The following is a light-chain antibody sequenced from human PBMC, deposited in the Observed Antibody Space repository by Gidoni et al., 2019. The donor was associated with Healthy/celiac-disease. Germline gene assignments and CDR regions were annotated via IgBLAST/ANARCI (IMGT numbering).Light chain of an antibody. CDR3: QQYDNLLRST. V-gene: IGKV1-33*01. Sequence: DNQMNQSPSSLSASVGDRVTITCQASQDISNYLNWYQQKPGKAPKLLIYDASNLETGVPSRFSGSGSGTDFTFTISSLQPEDIATYYCQQYDNLLRSTFGQGTQLEIK. CDR2: DAS. CDR1: QDISNY. J-gene: IGKJ5*01.